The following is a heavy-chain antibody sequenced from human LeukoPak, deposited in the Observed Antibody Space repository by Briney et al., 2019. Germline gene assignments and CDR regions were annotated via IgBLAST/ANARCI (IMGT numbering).Heavy chain of an antibody. CDR3: ARAGHCSSTSCYFKSYYYYYMDV. J-gene: IGHJ6*03. D-gene: IGHD2-2*01. V-gene: IGHV1-2*02. Sequence: ASVKVSCKASGYTFTGYYMHWVRQAPGQGLEWMGWINPNSGGTNYAQKFQGRVTMTRDTSISTAYMELSRLRSDDTAVYYCARAGHCSSTSCYFKSYYYYYMDVWGKGTTVTISS. CDR2: INPNSGGT. CDR1: GYTFTGYY.